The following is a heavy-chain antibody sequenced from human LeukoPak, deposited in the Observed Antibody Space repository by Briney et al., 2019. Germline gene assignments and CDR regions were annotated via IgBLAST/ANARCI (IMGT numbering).Heavy chain of an antibody. CDR2: INHSGST. J-gene: IGHJ5*02. CDR1: GGSFSGYY. Sequence: PSETLSLTCAVYGGSFSGYYWSWIRQPPGKGLEWIGEINHSGSTNYNPSLKSRVTISVDTSKNQFSLKLSYVTAAATVVYYCARAYGSGSYYKSGWFDPWGQGTLVTVSS. V-gene: IGHV4-34*01. CDR3: ARAYGSGSYYKSGWFDP. D-gene: IGHD3-10*01.